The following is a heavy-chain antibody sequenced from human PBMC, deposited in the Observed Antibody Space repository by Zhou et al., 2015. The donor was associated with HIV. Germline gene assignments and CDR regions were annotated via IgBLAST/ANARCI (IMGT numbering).Heavy chain of an antibody. CDR2: IVDMYGTP. D-gene: IGHD3-22*01. Sequence: QVQLVQSGPEVKRPGSSVNVSCKAPRGTFSSYTITWVRQAPGQGLEWVGGIVDMYGTPKYAQKFQGRVTMTADGSTSTAFMELRGLTSDDTAMYYCAGGSYGFSGYFFYSWGQGTLIAVST. V-gene: IGHV1-69*12. J-gene: IGHJ5*01. CDR3: AGGSYGFSGYFFYS. CDR1: RGTFSSYT.